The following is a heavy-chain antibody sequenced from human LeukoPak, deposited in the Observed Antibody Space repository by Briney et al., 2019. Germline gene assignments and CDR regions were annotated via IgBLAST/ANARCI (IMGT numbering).Heavy chain of an antibody. D-gene: IGHD5-12*01. CDR1: GFSFGDYW. CDR2: IKQDGVQK. CDR3: ARGRWLRSAFDY. V-gene: IGHV3-7*01. J-gene: IGHJ4*02. Sequence: GGSLRLSCAASGFSFGDYWMSWVRQPPGKGLEWVANIKQDGVQKHHADSVKGRFTISRDNARNSLDLQMNSLRAEDTAVYYCARGRWLRSAFDYWGQGTLVTVSS.